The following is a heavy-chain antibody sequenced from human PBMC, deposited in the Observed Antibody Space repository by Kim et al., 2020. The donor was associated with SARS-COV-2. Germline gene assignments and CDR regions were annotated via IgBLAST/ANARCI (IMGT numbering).Heavy chain of an antibody. CDR2: INHSGST. J-gene: IGHJ4*02. Sequence: SETLSLTCAVYGGSFSGYYWSWIRQPPGKGLEWIGEINHSGSTNYNPSLKSRVTISVDTSKNQFSLKLSSVTAADTAVYYCARAKKMKSRQLVRGGTYYFDYWGQGTLVTVSS. CDR1: GGSFSGYY. D-gene: IGHD6-13*01. CDR3: ARAKKMKSRQLVRGGTYYFDY. V-gene: IGHV4-34*01.